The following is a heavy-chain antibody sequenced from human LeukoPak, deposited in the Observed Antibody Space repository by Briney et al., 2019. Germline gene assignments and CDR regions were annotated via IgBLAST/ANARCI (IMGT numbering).Heavy chain of an antibody. D-gene: IGHD1-26*01. CDR3: ARVGRGSYFVDY. CDR1: GGSISSSNW. V-gene: IGHV4-4*02. CDR2: IYHSGST. Sequence: PSETLSLTCAVSGGSISSSNWWSWVRQPPGNGLEWIGEIYHSGSTNYNPSLKSRVTISVDKSKNQFSLKLSSVTAADTAVYYCARVGRGSYFVDYWGQGTLVTVSS. J-gene: IGHJ4*02.